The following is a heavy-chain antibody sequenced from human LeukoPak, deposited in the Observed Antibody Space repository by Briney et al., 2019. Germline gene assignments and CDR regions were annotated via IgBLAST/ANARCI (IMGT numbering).Heavy chain of an antibody. D-gene: IGHD2-8*01. V-gene: IGHV3-30*18. CDR2: ISYDGSNK. J-gene: IGHJ4*02. Sequence: GGSLRLSCAASGFTFSSYGMHWVRQAPGKGLEWVAVISYDGSNKYYADSVKGRFTISRDSSKNTLYLQMNSLRAEDTAVYYCAKDSLISAIDYWGQGTLVTVSS. CDR1: GFTFSSYG. CDR3: AKDSLISAIDY.